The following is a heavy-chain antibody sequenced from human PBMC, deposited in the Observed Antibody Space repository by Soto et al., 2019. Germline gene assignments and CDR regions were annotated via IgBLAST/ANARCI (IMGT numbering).Heavy chain of an antibody. V-gene: IGHV3-23*01. D-gene: IGHD3-16*02. CDR2: ISGSGGST. Sequence: EVQLLESGGGLVQPGGSLRLSCAASGFTFSSYAMSWVRQAPGKGLEWVSAISGSGGSTYYADSVKGRFTISRDNSKNTLYVQMNSLIAEDTAVYYFAKDHTAFYDYIWGSYRFDYWGQGTLVTVSS. CDR1: GFTFSSYA. CDR3: AKDHTAFYDYIWGSYRFDY. J-gene: IGHJ4*02.